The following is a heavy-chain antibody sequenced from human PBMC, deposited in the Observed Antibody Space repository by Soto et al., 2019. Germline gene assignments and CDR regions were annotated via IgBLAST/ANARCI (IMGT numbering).Heavy chain of an antibody. J-gene: IGHJ3*02. D-gene: IGHD3-10*01. CDR1: GYTFTSYA. CDR3: ARDGSWSYFSFDI. V-gene: IGHV1-3*01. Sequence: ASVKVSCKASGYTFTSYAMHWVRQAPGQRLEWMGWINAGNGNTKYSQKFQGRVTITRDTSASTAYMELSSLRSEDAAVYYCARDGSWSYFSFDIWGQGTMVTVS. CDR2: INAGNGNT.